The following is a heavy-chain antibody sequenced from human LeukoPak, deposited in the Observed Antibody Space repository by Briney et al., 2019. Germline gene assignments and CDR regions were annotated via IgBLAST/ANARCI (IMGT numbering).Heavy chain of an antibody. V-gene: IGHV4-39*01. CDR2: IYYSGST. CDR3: ARHLTIFGATTWFDP. D-gene: IGHD3-3*01. CDR1: GGSISSSSYY. J-gene: IGHJ5*02. Sequence: SETLCLTCTVSGGSISSSSYYWGWIRQPPGKELEWIGSIYYSGSTYYNPSLKSRVTISVDTSKNQFSLKLSSVTAADTAVYYCARHLTIFGATTWFDPWGQGTLVTVSS.